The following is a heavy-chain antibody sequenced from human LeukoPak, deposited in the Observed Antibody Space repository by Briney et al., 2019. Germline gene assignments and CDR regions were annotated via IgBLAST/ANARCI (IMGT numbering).Heavy chain of an antibody. V-gene: IGHV4-30-4*01. CDR3: ATHCSGGSCYSEYDY. D-gene: IGHD2-15*01. Sequence: SETLSLTCTVSGGSISSGDYYWSWIPQPPGKGLEWIGYIYYSGSTYYNPSLKSRVTISVDTSKNQFSLKLSSVTAADTAVYYCATHCSGGSCYSEYDYWGQGTLVTVSS. CDR2: IYYSGST. J-gene: IGHJ4*02. CDR1: GGSISSGDYY.